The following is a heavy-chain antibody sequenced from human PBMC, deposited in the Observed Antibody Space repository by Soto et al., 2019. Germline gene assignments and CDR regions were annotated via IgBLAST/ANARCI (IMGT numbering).Heavy chain of an antibody. CDR2: IYYSGDT. V-gene: IGHV4-59*08. J-gene: IGHJ6*03. CDR3: ARLGYCSGGTCPREYYYFMDV. CDR1: GGSISDYS. Sequence: SETLSLTCTVSGGSISDYSWSWIRRPPGKGLEWIGYIYYSGDTNYNYSLKSRVTISVDTSKNQLSLTLSSVTAADTAVYYCARLGYCSGGTCPREYYYFMDVWGKGTTVTVSS. D-gene: IGHD2-15*01.